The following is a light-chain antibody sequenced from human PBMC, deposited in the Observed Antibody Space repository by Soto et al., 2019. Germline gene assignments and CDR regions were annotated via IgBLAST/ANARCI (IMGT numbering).Light chain of an antibody. V-gene: IGKV3D-20*02. CDR2: GAS. J-gene: IGKJ5*01. CDR1: QSVSNNY. CDR3: QQRNSWPPTFT. Sequence: EIVLTESPGTLSLSPGERPTLSCRASQSVSNNYLAWYQQKPGQAPRLLIDGASNRATGIPDRFSGSGSGTDFTLTISSLEPEDFAVYYCQQRNSWPPTFTFGQGTRLEI.